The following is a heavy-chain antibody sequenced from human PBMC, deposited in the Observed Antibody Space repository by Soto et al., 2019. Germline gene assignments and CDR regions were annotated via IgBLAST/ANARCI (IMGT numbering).Heavy chain of an antibody. CDR2: INPNSGGT. D-gene: IGHD2-2*01. CDR3: ARARDQDIVVVPAAIGRMDV. Sequence: ASVKVSCKASGYAFTGYYMHWVRQAPGQGLEWMGWINPNSGGTNYAQKFQGRVTMTRDTSISTAYMELSRLRSDDTAVYCCARARDQDIVVVPAAIGRMDVWGQGTTVTVSS. V-gene: IGHV1-2*02. CDR1: GYAFTGYY. J-gene: IGHJ6*02.